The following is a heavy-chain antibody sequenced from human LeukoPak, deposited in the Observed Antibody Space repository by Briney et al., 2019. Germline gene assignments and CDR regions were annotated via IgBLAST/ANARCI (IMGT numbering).Heavy chain of an antibody. D-gene: IGHD3-3*01. CDR1: GFTFSDYY. V-gene: IGHV3-11*01. J-gene: IGHJ6*02. CDR3: ARGRVPDV. Sequence: GGSLRLSCAAPGFTFSDYYMSWIRQAPGKGLEWISYISNSGGIIYYADSVRGRFTISRDNAKSSLFLQMNSLRAEDTAVYYCARGRVPDVWGQGTTVTVSS. CDR2: ISNSGGII.